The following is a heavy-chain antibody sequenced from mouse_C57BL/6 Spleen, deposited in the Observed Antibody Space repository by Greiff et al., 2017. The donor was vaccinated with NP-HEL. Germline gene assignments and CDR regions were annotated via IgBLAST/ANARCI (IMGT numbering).Heavy chain of an antibody. V-gene: IGHV5-16*01. CDR3: ARYYYGSSRYFDV. D-gene: IGHD1-1*01. J-gene: IGHJ1*03. Sequence: EVMLVESEGGLVQPGSSMKLSCTASGFTFSDYYMAWVRQVPEKGLEWVANINYDGSSTYYLDSLKSRFIISRDNAKNILYLQMSSLKSEDTATYYCARYYYGSSRYFDVWGTGTTVTVSS. CDR1: GFTFSDYY. CDR2: INYDGSST.